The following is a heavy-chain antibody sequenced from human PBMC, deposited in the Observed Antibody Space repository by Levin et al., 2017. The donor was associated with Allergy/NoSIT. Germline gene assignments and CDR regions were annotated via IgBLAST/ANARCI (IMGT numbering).Heavy chain of an antibody. CDR1: GFSLSTSAVG. D-gene: IGHD6-13*01. CDR3: AHGHKAAAGTGRNWFDP. Sequence: VSGPTLVKPTQTLTLTCTFSGFSLSTSAVGVGWLRQPPGKALEWLALIYGDDDKLYSPSLKSRLTITKDTSKNQVVLTMTNMDPVDTATYYCAHGHKAAAGTGRNWFDPWGQGTLVTVSS. J-gene: IGHJ5*02. V-gene: IGHV2-5*02. CDR2: IYGDDDK.